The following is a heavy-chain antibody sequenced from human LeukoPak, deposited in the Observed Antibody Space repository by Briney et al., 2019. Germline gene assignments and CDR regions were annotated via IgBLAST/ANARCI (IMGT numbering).Heavy chain of an antibody. CDR3: ARGVTPRAPIAVGGY. CDR1: GGSISSSSYY. V-gene: IGHV4-39*07. J-gene: IGHJ4*02. D-gene: IGHD6-19*01. CDR2: IYYSGST. Sequence: PSETLSLTCTVSGGSISSSSYYWGWIRQPPGKGLEWIGSIYYSGSTYYNPSLKSRVTISVDTSKNQFSLKLSSVTAADTAVYYCARGVTPRAPIAVGGYWGQGTLVTVSS.